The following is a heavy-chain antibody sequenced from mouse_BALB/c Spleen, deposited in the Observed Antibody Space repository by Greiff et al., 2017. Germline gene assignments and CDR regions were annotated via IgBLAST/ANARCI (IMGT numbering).Heavy chain of an antibody. J-gene: IGHJ4*01. CDR2: IYPGDGDT. V-gene: IGHV1-87*01. CDR1: GYTFTSYW. CDR3: ARSYGSYYAMDY. Sequence: VQLQQPGAELARPGASVKLSCKASGYTFTSYWMQWVKQRPGQGLEWIGAIYPGDGDTRYTQKFKGKATLTADKSSSTAYMQLSSLASEDSAVYYCARSYGSYYAMDYWGQGTSVTVSS. D-gene: IGHD1-1*01.